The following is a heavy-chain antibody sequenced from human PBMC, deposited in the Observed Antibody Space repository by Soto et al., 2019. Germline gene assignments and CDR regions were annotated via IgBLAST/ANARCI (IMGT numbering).Heavy chain of an antibody. D-gene: IGHD3-16*01. V-gene: IGHV3-30*03. CDR3: ARGGDVLDY. Sequence: QVELVESGGGVVRPGKSLTVSCTGSGFVFGGFGMHWVRQTPGKGLEWLGMASYDGTYKYFADSVKGRFTISKDNGMNTVDLQMDNLRLEETDLYYCARGGDVLDYWGRGTLVTVSS. CDR2: ASYDGTYK. CDR1: GFVFGGFG. J-gene: IGHJ4*02.